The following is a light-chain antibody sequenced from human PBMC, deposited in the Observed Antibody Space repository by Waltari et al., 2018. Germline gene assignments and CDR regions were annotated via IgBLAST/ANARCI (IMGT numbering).Light chain of an antibody. CDR3: HQRGNVPLT. J-gene: IGKJ3*01. CDR1: QSVGSN. V-gene: IGKV3-11*01. Sequence: EIVLTQSPATLSLSPGERATLSCRASQSVGSNLAWYQHKPGQGPRLLIYDASSRATDIPARFSGSGSGTDFTLTISSLEPEDFAVYYCHQRGNVPLTFGPGTKVDFK. CDR2: DAS.